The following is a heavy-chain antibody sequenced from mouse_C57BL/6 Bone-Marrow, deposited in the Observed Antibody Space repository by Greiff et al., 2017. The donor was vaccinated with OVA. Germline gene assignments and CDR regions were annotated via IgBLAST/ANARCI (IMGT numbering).Heavy chain of an antibody. CDR3: ARGHYGSSTAFAY. D-gene: IGHD1-1*01. CDR2: IDPNSGGT. J-gene: IGHJ3*01. CDR1: GYTFTSYW. V-gene: IGHV1-72*01. Sequence: VQLQQPGAELVKPGASVTLSCKASGYTFTSYWMHWVKQRPGRGLEWIGRIDPNSGGTKYNEKFKSKATLTVDKPTSTAYLQLSSVTSEDSAVCDCARGHYGSSTAFAYWGQGTLVTVSA.